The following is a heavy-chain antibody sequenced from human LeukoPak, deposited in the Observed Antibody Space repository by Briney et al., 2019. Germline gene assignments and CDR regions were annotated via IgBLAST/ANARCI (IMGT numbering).Heavy chain of an antibody. CDR2: IYYSGST. CDR1: GGSISSYY. J-gene: IGHJ3*02. V-gene: IGHV4-59*01. D-gene: IGHD7-27*01. CDR3: ARDGNWGWAFDI. Sequence: PSETLSLTCTVSGGSISSYYWSWIRQPPGKGLEGIGYIYYSGSTNYNPSLKSRVTISVATSKNQFSLKLSSVTAADTAVYYCARDGNWGWAFDIWGQGTMVTVSS.